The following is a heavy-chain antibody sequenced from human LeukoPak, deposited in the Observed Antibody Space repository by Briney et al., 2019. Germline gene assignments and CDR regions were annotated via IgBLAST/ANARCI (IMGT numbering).Heavy chain of an antibody. CDR3: ASRGAAAGXXXAIDY. Sequence: SETLSLTCAVYGGSFSGYYWSWIRQPPGKGLEWIGEINHSGSTNYNPSLKSRVTISVDTSKNQFSLKLSSVTAADTAVYYCASRGAAAGXXXAIDYWGQGTLVTVSS. CDR2: INHSGST. D-gene: IGHD6-13*01. V-gene: IGHV4-34*01. CDR1: GGSFSGYY. J-gene: IGHJ4*02.